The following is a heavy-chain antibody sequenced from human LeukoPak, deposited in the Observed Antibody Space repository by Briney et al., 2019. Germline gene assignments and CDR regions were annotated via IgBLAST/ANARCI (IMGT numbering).Heavy chain of an antibody. CDR1: GGSFSGYY. J-gene: IGHJ4*02. D-gene: IGHD6-19*01. CDR2: INHSGST. CDR3: ARGAYSSGWYARKYFDY. V-gene: IGHV4-34*01. Sequence: SETPSLTCAVYGGSFSGYYWSWIRQPPGKGLEWIGEINHSGSTNYNPSLKSRVTISVDTSKDQFSLKLSSVTAADTAVYYCARGAYSSGWYARKYFDYWGQGTLVTVSP.